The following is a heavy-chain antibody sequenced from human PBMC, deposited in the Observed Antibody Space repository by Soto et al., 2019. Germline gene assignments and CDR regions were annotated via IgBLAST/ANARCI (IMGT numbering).Heavy chain of an antibody. J-gene: IGHJ4*02. CDR3: ARGVTMVRGVITRGYFDY. CDR2: IYYSGST. CDR1: GGSISSGDYY. Sequence: SETLSLTCTVSGGSISSGDYYWSWIRQPTGKGLEWIGYIYYSGSTYYNPSLKSRVTISVDTSKNQFSLKLSSVTAADTAVYCCARGVTMVRGVITRGYFDYWGQGTLVTVSS. V-gene: IGHV4-30-4*01. D-gene: IGHD3-10*01.